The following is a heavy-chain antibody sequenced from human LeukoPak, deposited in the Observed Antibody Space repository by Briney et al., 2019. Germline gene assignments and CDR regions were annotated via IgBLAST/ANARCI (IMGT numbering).Heavy chain of an antibody. D-gene: IGHD6-6*01. Sequence: ASVKVSCKASGYTFTGYYMHWVPQAPGQGLEWMGRINPNSGGTNYAQKFQGRVTMTRDTSTSTVYMELSSLRSEDTAVYYCARKEYSSSSGFDYWGQGTLVTVSS. V-gene: IGHV1-2*06. CDR1: GYTFTGYY. CDR2: INPNSGGT. CDR3: ARKEYSSSSGFDY. J-gene: IGHJ4*02.